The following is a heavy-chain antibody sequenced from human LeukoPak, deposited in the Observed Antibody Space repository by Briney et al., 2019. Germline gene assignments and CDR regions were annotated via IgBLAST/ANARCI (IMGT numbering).Heavy chain of an antibody. Sequence: SVKVSCKASGGTFSSSAISWVRQAHGQGLEWMGGIVPIFGTANYARKFQGRVTITADESTTTAYMELSSLRSEDTAVYYCAREADGQQLVSWFDPWGQGTLVTVSS. CDR1: GGTFSSSA. CDR2: IVPIFGTA. V-gene: IGHV1-69*13. CDR3: AREADGQQLVSWFDP. J-gene: IGHJ5*02. D-gene: IGHD6-13*01.